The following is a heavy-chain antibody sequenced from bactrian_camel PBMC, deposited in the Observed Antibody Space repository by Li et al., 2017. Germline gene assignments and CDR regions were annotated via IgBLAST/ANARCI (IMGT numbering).Heavy chain of an antibody. CDR2: IDSDRIT. Sequence: HVQLVESGGGSVQAGGSLKLSCQASVYTDSRNCMGWFRQAPGKEREGVAAIDSDRITSYADSVRGRFTISQDKPKNTLYLQMNSLKTEDTAVYYCAADCWGDYGAEPDWGQGTQVTGS. CDR3: AADCWGDYGAEPD. J-gene: IGHJ4*01. V-gene: IGHV3S53*01. D-gene: IGHD5*01. CDR1: VYTDSRNC.